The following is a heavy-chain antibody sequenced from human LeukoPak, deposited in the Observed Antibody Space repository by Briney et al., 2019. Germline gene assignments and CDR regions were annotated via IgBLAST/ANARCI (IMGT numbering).Heavy chain of an antibody. J-gene: IGHJ4*02. CDR2: IYWNDDK. V-gene: IGHV2-5*01. CDR3: AHSSEWLVVGYFDY. CDR1: GFSLSTSGVG. Sequence: SGPTLVNPTQTLTLTCTFSGFSLSTSGVGVGWIRQPPGKALEWLSLIYWNDDKRYSPSLKSRLTITKDTSKNQVVLTMTNMDPVDTATYYCAHSSEWLVVGYFDYWGQGTLVTVSS. D-gene: IGHD6-19*01.